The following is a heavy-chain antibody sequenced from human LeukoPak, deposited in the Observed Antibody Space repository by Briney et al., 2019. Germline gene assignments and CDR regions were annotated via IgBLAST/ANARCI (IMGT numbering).Heavy chain of an antibody. V-gene: IGHV4-61*02. Sequence: SQTLSLTCTVSGGSISSGSYYWSWIRQPAGKGLEWIGRIYTSGSTNYNPSLKSRVTISVDTSKNQFSLKLSSVTAADTAVYYCAKEIILPHGGNSISWFDPWGQGTLVTVSS. J-gene: IGHJ5*02. CDR1: GGSISSGSYY. D-gene: IGHD4-23*01. CDR2: IYTSGST. CDR3: AKEIILPHGGNSISWFDP.